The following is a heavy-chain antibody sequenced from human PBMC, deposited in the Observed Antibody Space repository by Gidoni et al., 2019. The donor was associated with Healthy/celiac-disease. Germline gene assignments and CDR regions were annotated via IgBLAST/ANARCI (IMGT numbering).Heavy chain of an antibody. V-gene: IGHV3-30*18. CDR3: AKGSLYWSYYDSSGYYPDDY. D-gene: IGHD3-22*01. Sequence: SSYGMHWVRQAPGKGLEWVAVISYDGSNKYYADSVKGRFTISRDNSKNTLYLQMNSLRAEDTAVYYCAKGSLYWSYYDSSGYYPDDYWGQGTLVTVSS. J-gene: IGHJ4*02. CDR1: SSYG. CDR2: ISYDGSNK.